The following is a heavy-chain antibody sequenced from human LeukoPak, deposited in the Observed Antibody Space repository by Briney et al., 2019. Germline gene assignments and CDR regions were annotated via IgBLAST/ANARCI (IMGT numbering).Heavy chain of an antibody. CDR2: IYHSGST. Sequence: PSETLSLTCTVSGYSISSNYHWGWIRQPPGKGLEWIATIYHSGSTNYNPSLKSRVTISVDTSKNQFSLKLSSVTAADTAVYYCARGLEIYGDGYWGQGTLVTVSS. CDR1: GYSISSNYH. D-gene: IGHD5-24*01. J-gene: IGHJ4*02. V-gene: IGHV4-38-2*02. CDR3: ARGLEIYGDGY.